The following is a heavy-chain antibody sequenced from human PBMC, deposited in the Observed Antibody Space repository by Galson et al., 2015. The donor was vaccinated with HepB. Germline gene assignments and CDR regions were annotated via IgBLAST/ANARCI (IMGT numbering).Heavy chain of an antibody. CDR3: VKVSGEIIVSDPFDL. CDR2: ISYDGNNK. D-gene: IGHD1-26*01. Sequence: SLRLSCAASGFTFSSYAMHWVRQAPGKGLEWVGFISYDGNNKFYADSVKGRFTISRDNSKSTLSVEMSSLRTEDTGVYYCVKVSGEIIVSDPFDLWGQGTLVTVSS. CDR1: GFTFSSYA. J-gene: IGHJ3*01. V-gene: IGHV3-30*04.